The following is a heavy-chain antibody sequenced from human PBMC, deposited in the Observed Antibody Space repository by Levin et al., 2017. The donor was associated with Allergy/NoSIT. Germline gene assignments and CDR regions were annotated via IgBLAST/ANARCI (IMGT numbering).Heavy chain of an antibody. CDR3: ARRCYGLGTYYMDV. D-gene: IGHD3-10*01. Sequence: GGSLRLSCAASGFTVSSNYMSWVRQAPGKGLEWVSLIYRGGTTYYADSVKGRFTISRDNSNNTLYLQMNSLRAEDTAVYYCARRCYGLGTYYMDVWGKGTTVTVAS. CDR1: GFTVSSNY. J-gene: IGHJ6*03. CDR2: IYRGGTT. V-gene: IGHV3-66*01.